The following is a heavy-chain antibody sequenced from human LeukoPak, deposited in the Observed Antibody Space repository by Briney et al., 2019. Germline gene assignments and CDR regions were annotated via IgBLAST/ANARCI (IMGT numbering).Heavy chain of an antibody. D-gene: IGHD4-17*01. J-gene: IGHJ3*02. CDR1: GFAFTGDY. V-gene: IGHV1-2*02. CDR2: INLKSGGT. Sequence: ASVKVSCAASGFAFTGDYMHWVSRAPGQRLGWVGWINLKSGGTNYAQKFQGRVTMTRDTSISTAYMELSRLRSDDTAVYYCAREMTTVTTSALDIWGQGTMVTVSS. CDR3: AREMTTVTTSALDI.